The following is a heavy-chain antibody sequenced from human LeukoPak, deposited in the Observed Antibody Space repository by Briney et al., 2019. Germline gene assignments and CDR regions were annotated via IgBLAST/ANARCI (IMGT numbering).Heavy chain of an antibody. V-gene: IGHV3-9*01. D-gene: IGHD2-15*01. CDR3: AKVAGGRYFQH. CDR2: ISWNSGSI. J-gene: IGHJ1*01. CDR1: GFTFDDYA. Sequence: GGSLRLSCAASGFTFDDYAMHWVRQAPGKGLEWVSGISWNSGSIGYADSVKGRFTISRDNAKNSLYLQMNSLRAEDTALYYCAKVAGGRYFQHWGQGTLVTVSS.